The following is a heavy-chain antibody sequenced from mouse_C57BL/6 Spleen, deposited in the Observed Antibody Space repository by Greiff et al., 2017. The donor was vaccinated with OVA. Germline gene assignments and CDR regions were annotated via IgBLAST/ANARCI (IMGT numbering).Heavy chain of an antibody. D-gene: IGHD2-4*01. J-gene: IGHJ4*01. CDR2: IWSDGST. CDR1: GFSLTSYG. Sequence: QVQLKESGPGLVAPSQSLSITYTVSGFSLTSYGVHWVRQPPGKGLEWLVVIWSDGSTTYNSALKSRLSISKDNSKSQVFLKMNSLQTDDTAMYYCARHAYDYDGGYAMDYWGQGTSVTVSS. CDR3: ARHAYDYDGGYAMDY. V-gene: IGHV2-6-1*01.